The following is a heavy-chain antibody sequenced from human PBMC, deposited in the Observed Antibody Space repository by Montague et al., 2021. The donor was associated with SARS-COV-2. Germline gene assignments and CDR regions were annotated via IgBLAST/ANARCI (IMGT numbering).Heavy chain of an antibody. D-gene: IGHD2/OR15-2a*01. Sequence: SETLSLTCIVSGSTVRSYFWSWIRQPPGKGLEWIGNIYYSGSTNYNPSLESRVTISVDTSNYQFSLKLTAVTAADTAVYYCARENTSTTYEGTCYFHTWGQGTLVTVSS. CDR1: GSTVRSYF. V-gene: IGHV4-59*02. CDR3: ARENTSTTYEGTCYFHT. J-gene: IGHJ5*01. CDR2: IYYSGST.